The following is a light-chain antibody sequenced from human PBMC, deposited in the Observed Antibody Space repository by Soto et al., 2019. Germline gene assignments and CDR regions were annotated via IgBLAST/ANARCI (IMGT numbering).Light chain of an antibody. J-gene: IGKJ2*01. CDR1: QGISSY. Sequence: DIQLTQSPSFLSASVGDRVTITCRASQGISSYLAWYQQKPGKAPKLLIYAASPLQSGLPSRFSGSGYGTEITLPISSLQPEDFANYYCQQLNSYPYTLGQGTKLEIK. CDR2: AAS. V-gene: IGKV1-9*01. CDR3: QQLNSYPYT.